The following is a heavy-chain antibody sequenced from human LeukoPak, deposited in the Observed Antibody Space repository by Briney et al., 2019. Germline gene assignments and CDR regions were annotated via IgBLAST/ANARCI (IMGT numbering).Heavy chain of an antibody. J-gene: IGHJ4*02. CDR2: ISYDGSNK. CDR1: GFSFSNYG. Sequence: GSLRLSCAASGFSFSNYGMHWVRQAPGKGLEWVAVISYDGSNKYYADSVKGRFTISRDNSKNTLYLQMNSLRAEDTAVYYCARAGPVVPAAKTLDYWGQGTLVTVSS. D-gene: IGHD2-2*01. CDR3: ARAGPVVPAAKTLDY. V-gene: IGHV3-30*03.